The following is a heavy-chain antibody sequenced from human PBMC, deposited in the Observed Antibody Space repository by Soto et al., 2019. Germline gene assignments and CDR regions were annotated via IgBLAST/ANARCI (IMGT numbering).Heavy chain of an antibody. CDR3: AESVSSIDAFDI. CDR2: INHSGST. Sequence: QVQLQQWGAGLLKPSETLSLTCAVYGGSFSGYYWSWIRQPPGKGLEWIGEINHSGSTNYNPSLKSRVTISVDTSKNQFSLKLSSVTAADTAVSYCAESVSSIDAFDIWGQGTMVTVSS. J-gene: IGHJ3*02. CDR1: GGSFSGYY. V-gene: IGHV4-34*01.